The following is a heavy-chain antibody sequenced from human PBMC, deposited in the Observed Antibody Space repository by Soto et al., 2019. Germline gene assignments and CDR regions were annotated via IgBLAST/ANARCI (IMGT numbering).Heavy chain of an antibody. Sequence: EVQVLESGGGLAQPGRSLRLSCAVSGLSFSSYAMTWVRQSPGKGLEWVSSISRSGNSTYSADSVRGRFTISRENSKYTLYLQMNSLRAEDTAVYYCAKDAKILDWLPTSYYFDFWGQGTLVTVSS. V-gene: IGHV3-23*01. D-gene: IGHD3-9*01. CDR3: AKDAKILDWLPTSYYFDF. CDR1: GLSFSSYA. CDR2: ISRSGNST. J-gene: IGHJ4*02.